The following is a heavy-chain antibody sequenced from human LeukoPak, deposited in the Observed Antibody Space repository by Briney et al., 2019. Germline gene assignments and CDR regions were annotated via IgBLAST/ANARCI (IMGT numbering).Heavy chain of an antibody. Sequence: PSETLSLTCIVSGGSISSGDHYWSWIRQPPGKGPEWIGHIHYSGSTYYSPSLKSRLTISVDTSKNQFSLNLRSVTAADTAVYYCARDTVHRVAAVEGSYWGQGTLVTVSS. V-gene: IGHV4-30-4*01. CDR3: ARDTVHRVAAVEGSY. J-gene: IGHJ4*02. D-gene: IGHD6-13*01. CDR1: GGSISSGDHY. CDR2: IHYSGST.